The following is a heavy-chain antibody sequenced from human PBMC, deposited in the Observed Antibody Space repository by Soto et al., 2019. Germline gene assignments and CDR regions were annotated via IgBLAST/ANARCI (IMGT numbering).Heavy chain of an antibody. D-gene: IGHD3-9*01. V-gene: IGHV3-23*01. J-gene: IGHJ5*02. CDR2: ISGSGGST. Sequence: GGSMRLSCATSGFAFGSCAIISFRPVPGKGLEWVSAISGSGGSTYYADSVKGRFTISRDNSKNTLYLQMNSLRAEDTAVYYFAKFAEKPMHRYFDLLWFDPWGQGT. CDR3: AKFAEKPMHRYFDLLWFDP. CDR1: GFAFGSCA.